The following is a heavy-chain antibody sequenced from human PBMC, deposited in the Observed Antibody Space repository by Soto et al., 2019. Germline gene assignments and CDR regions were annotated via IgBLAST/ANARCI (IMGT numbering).Heavy chain of an antibody. CDR3: TKSSGGSSSVGMDY. V-gene: IGHV3-30*02. J-gene: IGHJ4*02. CDR2: ITRDGYNK. Sequence: PWGSLGLSSAVCGFILKNYAVNGARQAPGKGLEWVASITRDGYNKYYADSVKGRFTISRDNSKNTLSLQMTALRVEDSSVYYCTKSSGGSSSVGMDYWGPGTLVTVSS. CDR1: GFILKNYA. D-gene: IGHD6-6*01.